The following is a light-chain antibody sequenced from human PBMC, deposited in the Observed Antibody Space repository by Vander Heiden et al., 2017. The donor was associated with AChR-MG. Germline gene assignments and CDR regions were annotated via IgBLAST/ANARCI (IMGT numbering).Light chain of an antibody. CDR3: QQYGSSPT. CDR1: QSVSINY. V-gene: IGKV3-20*01. Sequence: EIVLTQSPGTLSLSPGERATLSCRASQSVSINYLTWYQQKPGQAPRLLIYGASSRATGTPDRFSGSGSGTDFTLTISRLEPEDLAVYYCQQYGSSPTFGGGTKVEIK. J-gene: IGKJ4*01. CDR2: GAS.